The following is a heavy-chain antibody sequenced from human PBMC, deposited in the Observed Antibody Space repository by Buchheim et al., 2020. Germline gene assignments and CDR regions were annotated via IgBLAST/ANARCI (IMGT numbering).Heavy chain of an antibody. V-gene: IGHV4-30-4*01. Sequence: QVQLQESGPGLVKPSQTLSLTCTVSGGSISSGDYYWSWIRQPPGKGLEWIGYIYYSGGVNYNPSFRGRLRMSIDTSKHHISLKLMSVTAADTAVYYCSREKGNEFWTGVSPYYFDSWGQGTL. D-gene: IGHD3/OR15-3a*01. J-gene: IGHJ4*02. CDR3: SREKGNEFWTGVSPYYFDS. CDR2: IYYSGGV. CDR1: GGSISSGDYY.